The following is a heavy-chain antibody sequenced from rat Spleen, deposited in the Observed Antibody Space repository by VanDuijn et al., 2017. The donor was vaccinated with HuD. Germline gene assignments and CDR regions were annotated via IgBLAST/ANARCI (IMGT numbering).Heavy chain of an antibody. J-gene: IGHJ2*01. CDR2: MKYNGDT. D-gene: IGHD1-11*01. CDR1: GLSLTSNN. V-gene: IGHV2-47*01. Sequence: QVQLKESGPGLVQPSQTLSLTCTVSGLSLTSNNISWIRQPPGKGLEWMGRMKYNGDTSYNSALKSRLSISRDTSKSQVFLKMNSLQTDDTAIYFCTRSYGGYSQHWFAYWGQGVMVTVSS. CDR3: TRSYGGYSQHWFAY.